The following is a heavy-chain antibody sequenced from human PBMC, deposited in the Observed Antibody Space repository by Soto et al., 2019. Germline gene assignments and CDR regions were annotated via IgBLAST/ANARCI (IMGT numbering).Heavy chain of an antibody. V-gene: IGHV4-39*01. Sequence: QLQLQESGPGLVKPSETLSLTCTVSGGSISSSSYYWGWIRQPPGKGLEWIGSIYYSGSTYYNPSPKSRVTLSVDTSQNQFSLNLSSGTAADAAVYYCARHDFEVVNNRFDPWGQGTLVTVSS. J-gene: IGHJ5*02. CDR1: GGSISSSSYY. CDR2: IYYSGST. CDR3: ARHDFEVVNNRFDP. D-gene: IGHD3-3*01.